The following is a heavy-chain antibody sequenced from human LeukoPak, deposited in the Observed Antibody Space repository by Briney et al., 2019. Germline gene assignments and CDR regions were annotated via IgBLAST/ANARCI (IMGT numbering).Heavy chain of an antibody. J-gene: IGHJ4*02. D-gene: IGHD1-26*01. V-gene: IGHV4-34*01. CDR1: GGSFSGYY. Sequence: SETLSLTCAVYGGSFSGYYWSWIRQPPGKGLEWIGEINHSGSTNYNPPLKSRVTISVDTSKNQFSLKLSSVTAADTAVYYCARVVGSRHTPLWVRTLDYWGQGTLVTVSS. CDR2: INHSGST. CDR3: ARVVGSRHTPLWVRTLDY.